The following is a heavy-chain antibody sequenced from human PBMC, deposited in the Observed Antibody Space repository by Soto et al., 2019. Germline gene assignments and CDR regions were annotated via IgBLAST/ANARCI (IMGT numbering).Heavy chain of an antibody. D-gene: IGHD6-13*01. CDR3: TRPKNNGAADGKGWFDP. CDR1: GGSVDSNRYY. V-gene: IGHV4-39*01. Sequence: PSETLSLTCTVSGGSVDSNRYYWAWIRQPPGKGLEWIGSIFYTGSTYYSPSLKGRLIISVDLSKNQFSLKLTSVTAADMAMYYCTRPKNNGAADGKGWFDPWGQGTLVTDSS. J-gene: IGHJ5*02. CDR2: IFYTGST.